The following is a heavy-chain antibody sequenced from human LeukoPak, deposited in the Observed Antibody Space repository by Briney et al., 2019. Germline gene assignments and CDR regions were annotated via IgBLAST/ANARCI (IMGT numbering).Heavy chain of an antibody. D-gene: IGHD3-10*01. CDR1: GFTFSSYW. V-gene: IGHV3-7*01. Sequence: GGSLRLSCAASGFTFSSYWMSWVRQAPGKGLEWVAHIKQDGSEKYYVDSVKGRFTISRDNAKNSLYLQMNSLRAEDTAVYYCARGGEVLPTYVLWVLYFDYWGQGTLVTVSS. CDR3: ARGGEVLPTYVLWVLYFDY. CDR2: IKQDGSEK. J-gene: IGHJ4*02.